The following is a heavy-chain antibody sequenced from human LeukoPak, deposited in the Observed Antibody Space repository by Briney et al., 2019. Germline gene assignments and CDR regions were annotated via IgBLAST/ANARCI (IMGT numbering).Heavy chain of an antibody. V-gene: IGHV3-48*03. J-gene: IGHJ6*03. CDR2: ISSSGSTI. CDR3: ARTNHYGSGSYYNFYYYYYYMDV. Sequence: PGGSLRLSCAASGFTFSSYEMNWVRQAPGKGLEWVSYISSSGSTIYYADSVKGRFTISRDNAKNSLYLQMNSLRAEDTAVYYCARTNHYGSGSYYNFYYYYYYMDVWGKGTTVTISS. D-gene: IGHD3-10*01. CDR1: GFTFSSYE.